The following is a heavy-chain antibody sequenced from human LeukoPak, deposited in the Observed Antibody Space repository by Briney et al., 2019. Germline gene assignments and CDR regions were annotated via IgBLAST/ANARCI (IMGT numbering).Heavy chain of an antibody. J-gene: IGHJ4*02. V-gene: IGHV1-2*02. CDR3: AAGPMATYNY. Sequence: ASVKVPCKASGYTFTGYYMHWVRQAPGQGLEWMGWINPNSGGTSYAQKFQGRVTMTRDTSISTAYMELSRLRSDDTAVYYCAAGPMATYNYWGQGTLVTVSS. CDR1: GYTFTGYY. D-gene: IGHD5-24*01. CDR2: INPNSGGT.